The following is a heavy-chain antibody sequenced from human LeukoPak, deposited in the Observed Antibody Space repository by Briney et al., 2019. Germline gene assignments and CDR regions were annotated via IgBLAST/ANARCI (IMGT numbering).Heavy chain of an antibody. CDR2: INHSGST. CDR3: ARAFSSGYYRLYFDY. J-gene: IGHJ4*02. V-gene: IGHV4-34*01. CDR1: GGSFSGYY. Sequence: MTSETLSLTCAVYGGSFSGYYWSWIRQPPGKGLEWIGEINHSGSTNYNPSLKSRVTISVDTSKNQFSLKLSSVTAADTAVYYCARAFSSGYYRLYFDYWGQGTLVTVSS. D-gene: IGHD3-3*01.